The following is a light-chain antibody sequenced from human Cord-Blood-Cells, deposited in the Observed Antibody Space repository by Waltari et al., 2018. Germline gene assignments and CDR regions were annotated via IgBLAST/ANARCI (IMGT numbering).Light chain of an antibody. CDR2: DAS. V-gene: IGKV3-11*01. Sequence: IVLPQSPATLSLSPGESATLSCRASQSVSSYLAWYQQKPGQAPRLLIYDASNRATGIPARFSGSGSGTDFTLTISSLEPEDFAVYYCQQRSNWPPITFGQGTRLEIK. CDR3: QQRSNWPPIT. J-gene: IGKJ5*01. CDR1: QSVSSY.